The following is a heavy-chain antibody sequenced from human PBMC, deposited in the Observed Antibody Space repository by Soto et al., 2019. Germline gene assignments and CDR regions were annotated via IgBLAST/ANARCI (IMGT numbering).Heavy chain of an antibody. Sequence: SETLSLTCTVSGGSISSWSYYWGWIRQPPGKGLEWIGIVYHTGTAYYNSSLKRRVAISADTSKNQFSLMVTSVTAADTAVYYCAGLPKRPAEYCSSPTCYNWFDPWGQGAVVTVSS. V-gene: IGHV4-39*01. CDR2: VYHTGTA. CDR3: AGLPKRPAEYCSSPTCYNWFDP. J-gene: IGHJ5*02. D-gene: IGHD2-2*01. CDR1: GGSISSWSYY.